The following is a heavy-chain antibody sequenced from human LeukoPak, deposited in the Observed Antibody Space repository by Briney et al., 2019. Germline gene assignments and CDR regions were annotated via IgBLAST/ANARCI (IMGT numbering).Heavy chain of an antibody. J-gene: IGHJ4*02. CDR3: ARKGYYYGSGSLDY. D-gene: IGHD3-10*01. Sequence: GGSLRLSCAASGFTFSSYSMHWVRQAPGKGLVWVSRISNDGTTTNYADSVKGRFTISRDNALNTLYLKMNSLRAEDTAVYYCARKGYYYGSGSLDYWGQGTLVTVSS. CDR1: GFTFSSYS. V-gene: IGHV3-74*01. CDR2: ISNDGTTT.